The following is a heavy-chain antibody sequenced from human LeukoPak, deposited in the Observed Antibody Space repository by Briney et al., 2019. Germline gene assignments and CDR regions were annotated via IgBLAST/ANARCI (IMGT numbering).Heavy chain of an antibody. CDR1: GFTFSSYW. CDR2: IKQDGSEK. CDR3: TRRYGSGHSGFDY. D-gene: IGHD3-10*01. J-gene: IGHJ4*02. V-gene: IGHV3-7*01. Sequence: GGSLRLSCAASGFTFSSYWMSWVRQAPGKGLEWVANIKQDGSEKYYVDPVKGRFTISRDNAKNSLYLQMNSLRAEDTAVYYCTRRYGSGHSGFDYWGQGTLVTVSS.